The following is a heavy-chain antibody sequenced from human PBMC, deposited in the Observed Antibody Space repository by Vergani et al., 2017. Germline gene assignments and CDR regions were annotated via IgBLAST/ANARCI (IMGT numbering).Heavy chain of an antibody. CDR3: ARGALWWLRQIDS. V-gene: IGHV4-59*01. J-gene: IGHJ4*02. CDR1: GDSMNTYY. D-gene: IGHD2-21*01. CDR2: IYDSGDT. Sequence: QLQLQESGPGLVKPSETLSLTCSVSGDSMNTYYWTWIRQPPGKGLEWIGYIYDSGDTKYNPSLKSRVTMSLDTSKNQFSLNLYAVTAADTAVYYCARGALWWLRQIDSWGQGTLVTVSS.